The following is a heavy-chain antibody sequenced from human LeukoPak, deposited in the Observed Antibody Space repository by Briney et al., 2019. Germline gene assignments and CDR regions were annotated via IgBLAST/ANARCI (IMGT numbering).Heavy chain of an antibody. V-gene: IGHV4-34*01. D-gene: IGHD3-3*01. CDR2: INHSGST. J-gene: IGHJ4*02. CDR1: GFTFSDYY. Sequence: TGGSLRLSCAASGFTFSDYYMSWIRQAPGKGLEWIGEINHSGSTNYNPSLKSRVTISVDTSKNQFSLKLSSVTAADTAVYYCARGWSGSLDYWGQGTLVTVSS. CDR3: ARGWSGSLDY.